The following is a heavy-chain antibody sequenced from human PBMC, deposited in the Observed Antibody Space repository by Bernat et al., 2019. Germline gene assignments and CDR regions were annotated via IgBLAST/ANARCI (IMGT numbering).Heavy chain of an antibody. CDR1: GGTFSSYA. J-gene: IGHJ6*01. V-gene: IGHV1-69*01. D-gene: IGHD6-19*01. CDR2: IIPIFGTA. CDR3: ARSFSGWYFTSSYFYCMDV. Sequence: QVQLVQSGAEVKKPGSSVKVSCKASGGTFSSYAISWVRQAPGQGLEWMGGIIPIFGTANYAQKFQGRVTITADESTSTAYMELGSLRSEDPAVYYCARSFSGWYFTSSYFYCMDVWGQGPTVTVAS.